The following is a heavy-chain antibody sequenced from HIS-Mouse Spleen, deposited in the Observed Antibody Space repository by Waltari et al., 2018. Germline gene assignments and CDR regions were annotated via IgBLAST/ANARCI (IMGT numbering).Heavy chain of an antibody. CDR1: GGSISSSSYY. Sequence: QLQLQESGPGLVKPSETLSLTCTVSGGSISSSSYYWGWIRQPPGKGLEWIGSIYYRGSNYYNQSLKSRVTISVDTSKNQFSLKLSSVTAADTAVYYCAREIPYSSSWYDWYFDLWGRGTLVTVSS. V-gene: IGHV4-39*07. CDR2: IYYRGSN. D-gene: IGHD6-13*01. CDR3: AREIPYSSSWYDWYFDL. J-gene: IGHJ2*01.